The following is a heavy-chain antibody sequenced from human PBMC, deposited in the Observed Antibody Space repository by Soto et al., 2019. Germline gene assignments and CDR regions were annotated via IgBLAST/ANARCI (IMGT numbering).Heavy chain of an antibody. J-gene: IGHJ4*02. D-gene: IGHD6-13*01. CDR2: IYSGGST. CDR3: ARGPDLTHSSRWLTALSSEYYFDY. CDR1: GFTVSTNY. V-gene: IGHV3-53*01. Sequence: GVSMRLSCAASGFTVSTNYMSCVRQAPGKGLEWVSVIYSGGSTYYADSVKGRFTISRDNSKNTLYLQMNSLRAEDTAVYYCARGPDLTHSSRWLTALSSEYYFDYWGQGTLVTVSS.